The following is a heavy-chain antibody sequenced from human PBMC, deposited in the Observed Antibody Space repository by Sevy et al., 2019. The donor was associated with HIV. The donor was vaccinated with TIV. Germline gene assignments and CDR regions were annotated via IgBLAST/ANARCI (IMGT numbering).Heavy chain of an antibody. CDR1: GGSISSSTYY. V-gene: IGHV4-39*01. J-gene: IGHJ4*02. CDR2: IYYSGST. D-gene: IGHD6-19*01. Sequence: ETLSLTCTVSGGSISSSTYYWGWIRQPPGKGLEWIASIYYSGSTYYNVSLESRVTISVDMSKTQFSLRLSSVTAADTAVYYCARHGGIAVATLDYWGQGTLVTVSS. CDR3: ARHGGIAVATLDY.